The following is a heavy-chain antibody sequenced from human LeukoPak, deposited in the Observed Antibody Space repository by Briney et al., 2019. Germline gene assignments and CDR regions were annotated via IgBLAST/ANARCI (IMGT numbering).Heavy chain of an antibody. D-gene: IGHD3-10*01. CDR1: GFIFSSYA. CDR3: ARIGVHYYGSGTYYNALSGWFDP. Sequence: PGRSLRLSCAASGFIFSSYAMHWVRQAPGKGLEWVAVVSYDGSNEDYVDSVKGRFTISRDNAKNSLYLQMNSLRAEDTAVYYCARIGVHYYGSGTYYNALSGWFDPWGQGTLVTVSS. V-gene: IGHV3-30-3*01. CDR2: VSYDGSNE. J-gene: IGHJ5*02.